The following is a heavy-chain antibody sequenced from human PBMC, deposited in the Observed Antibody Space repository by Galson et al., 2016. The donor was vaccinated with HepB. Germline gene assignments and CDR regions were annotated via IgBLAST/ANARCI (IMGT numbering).Heavy chain of an antibody. CDR3: ARTVSIAAAGGADY. J-gene: IGHJ4*02. CDR2: IYPGDSDT. Sequence: SGAEVKTPGESLKISCKGPGYSFTNYWIAWVRQMPGKGLEWMGIIYPGDSDTKYSPSFQGPVTISADNSISTAYLQWSSLKASDTAMYYCARTVSIAAAGGADYWGQGTLVTVSS. CDR1: GYSFTNYW. D-gene: IGHD6-13*01. V-gene: IGHV5-51*01.